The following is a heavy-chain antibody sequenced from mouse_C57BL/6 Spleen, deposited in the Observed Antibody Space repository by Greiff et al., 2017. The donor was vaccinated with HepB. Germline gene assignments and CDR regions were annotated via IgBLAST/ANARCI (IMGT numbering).Heavy chain of an antibody. CDR1: GFNIKNTY. CDR3: AYGAWFAY. Sequence: EVQLQQSVAELVRPGASVKLSCTASGFNIKNTYMYWVKQRPEQGLEWIGRIDPANGNTKYAPKFQGKATITADTSSNTAYLQLSSLTSEDTAIYYCAYGAWFAYWGQGTLVTVSA. D-gene: IGHD1-2*01. CDR2: IDPANGNT. V-gene: IGHV14-3*01. J-gene: IGHJ3*01.